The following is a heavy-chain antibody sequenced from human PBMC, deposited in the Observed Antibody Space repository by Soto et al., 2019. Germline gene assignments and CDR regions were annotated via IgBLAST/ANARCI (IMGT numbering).Heavy chain of an antibody. CDR3: TTEPKYYYGSGSMDV. CDR1: GFTFGDYG. Sequence: GSLRLSCSTTGFTFGDYGMTWFRQAPGKGLEWVGLIKSKTDGRTTEYAAPAKGRFTISRDDSKNTLYLQMNSLKTEDTAVYYCTTEPKYYYGSGSMDVWGKGTTVTVS. CDR2: IKSKTDGRTT. V-gene: IGHV3-15*01. D-gene: IGHD3-10*01. J-gene: IGHJ6*03.